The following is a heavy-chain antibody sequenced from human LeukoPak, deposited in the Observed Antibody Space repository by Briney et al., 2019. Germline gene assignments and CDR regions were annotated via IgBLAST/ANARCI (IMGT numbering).Heavy chain of an antibody. V-gene: IGHV3-30*02. Sequence: PGGSLRLSCAASGFTFSSYGMHWVRQAPGKGLEWVAFIRYDGSNKYSADSVKGRFTISRDNSKNTLYLQMNSLRAEDTAVYYCAKFGIAAADNFDYWGQGTLVTVSS. J-gene: IGHJ4*02. CDR1: GFTFSSYG. D-gene: IGHD6-13*01. CDR2: IRYDGSNK. CDR3: AKFGIAAADNFDY.